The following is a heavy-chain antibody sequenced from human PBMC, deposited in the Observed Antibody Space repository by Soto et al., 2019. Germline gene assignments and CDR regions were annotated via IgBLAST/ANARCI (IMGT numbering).Heavy chain of an antibody. V-gene: IGHV1-69*02. CDR1: GRTFSSYT. D-gene: IGHD2-2*01. CDR3: ARFPTIGSSDPFDY. Sequence: QVQLVQSGAEVKKPGSSVKLSCKASGRTFSSYTISWVCQAPGQGLEWMGRIIPILGIANYAQKFQGRVTITADKSTSTAYMELSSLRSEDTAVYYCARFPTIGSSDPFDYWGQGTLVTVSS. J-gene: IGHJ4*02. CDR2: IIPILGIA.